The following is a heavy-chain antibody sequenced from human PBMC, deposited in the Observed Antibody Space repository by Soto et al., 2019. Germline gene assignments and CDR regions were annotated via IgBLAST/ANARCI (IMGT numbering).Heavy chain of an antibody. V-gene: IGHV4-34*01. CDR1: GGSFSGDY. Sequence: SEALSVTCAVYGGSFSGDYWSWIRQPPGKGLEWIGEINHSGSTNYNPSLKSRVTISVDTSKNQFSLKLTSVTAVDTAVYYCARRELQGPIDYWGQGTLVTVSS. CDR3: ARRELQGPIDY. J-gene: IGHJ4*02. D-gene: IGHD1-26*01. CDR2: INHSGST.